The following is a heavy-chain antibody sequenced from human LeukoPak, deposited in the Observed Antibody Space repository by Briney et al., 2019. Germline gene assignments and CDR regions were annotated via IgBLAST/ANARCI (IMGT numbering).Heavy chain of an antibody. CDR1: GFTFSRFA. CDR2: TSYDGVFK. D-gene: IGHD3-10*01. V-gene: IGHV3-30*09. Sequence: GGSLRLSCAASGFTFSRFAMHWVRQAPGKGLEWVAVTSYDGVFKYYADSVKGRFAISRDHSKNTLYLQMNSLRVEDTAVYYCARAEFHYYYMDVWGKGTTVTVSS. CDR3: ARAEFHYYYMDV. J-gene: IGHJ6*03.